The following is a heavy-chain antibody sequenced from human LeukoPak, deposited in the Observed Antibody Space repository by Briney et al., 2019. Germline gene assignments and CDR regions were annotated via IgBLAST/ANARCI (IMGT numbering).Heavy chain of an antibody. J-gene: IGHJ6*03. CDR2: ISTYSGTT. CDR1: GYTFSNSG. V-gene: IGHV1-18*01. CDR3: ARSGGYYFYMDV. D-gene: IGHD1-26*01. Sequence: ASVTVSCKASGYTFSNSGISWVRQAPGQGLYWMGWISTYSGTTNYAHNLQGRLTMTTDTSTGTAYMELRNLKSDDTAVYYCARSGGYYFYMDVWGKGTTVTVSS.